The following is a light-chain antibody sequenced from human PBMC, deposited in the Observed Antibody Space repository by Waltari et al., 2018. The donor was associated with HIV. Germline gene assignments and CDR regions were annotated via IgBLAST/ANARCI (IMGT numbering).Light chain of an antibody. CDR1: NFGSTG. J-gene: IGLJ2*01. Sequence: SYVLTQPPSVSVDPGKTARITGGGNNFGSTGVHWYQQKPSQAPVLVVYDDSDRPSGIPERFSGSSSWNTATLTISRVEAGDEADFYCQVWDSSTDLRVFGGGTKLTVL. V-gene: IGLV3-21*03. CDR3: QVWDSSTDLRV. CDR2: DDS.